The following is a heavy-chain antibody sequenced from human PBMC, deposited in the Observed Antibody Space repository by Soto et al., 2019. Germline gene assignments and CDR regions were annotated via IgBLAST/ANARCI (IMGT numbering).Heavy chain of an antibody. D-gene: IGHD3-10*01. CDR3: GRGRSGQLVVFY. CDR2: IGPASGDT. Sequence: ASVKVSCKASGYTFTGHYIHWVRQAPGQGPEWMGEIGPASGDTRYAQKFQGRVTMTRDTSITTVYMELNTLSPDDTAVYYCGRGRSGQLVVFYWGQRTPVTVSS. J-gene: IGHJ4*02. V-gene: IGHV1-2*02. CDR1: GYTFTGHY.